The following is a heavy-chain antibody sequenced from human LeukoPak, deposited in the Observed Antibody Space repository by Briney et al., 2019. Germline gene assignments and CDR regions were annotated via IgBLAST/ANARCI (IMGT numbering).Heavy chain of an antibody. CDR1: GASISTHY. J-gene: IGHJ6*03. V-gene: IGHV4-59*11. D-gene: IGHD6-6*01. CDR2: IYSGGST. CDR3: ARGSSSSVWYYYYYYMDV. Sequence: SETLSPTCTVAGASISTHYRGWVRQPPGEWLGWIGYIYSGGSTNYNPSVKGRFTISVDTSKNQFSLKLSSATAADTAVYYCARGSSSSVWYYYYYYMDVWGKGTTVTVSS.